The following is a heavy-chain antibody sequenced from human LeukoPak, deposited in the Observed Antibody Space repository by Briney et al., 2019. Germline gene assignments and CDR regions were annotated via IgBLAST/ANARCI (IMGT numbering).Heavy chain of an antibody. D-gene: IGHD3-10*01. CDR3: ARGHYFDTFDI. CDR1: GYTFTSYD. Sequence: GASVKVSCKASGYTFTSYDISWVRQATGQGLEWMGWMNPNSGDTVYAQKLQGRVTMTRNTSINTAYMELSSLRSEDTAVYFCARGHYFDTFDIWGQGTRVSVSS. CDR2: MNPNSGDT. V-gene: IGHV1-8*01. J-gene: IGHJ3*02.